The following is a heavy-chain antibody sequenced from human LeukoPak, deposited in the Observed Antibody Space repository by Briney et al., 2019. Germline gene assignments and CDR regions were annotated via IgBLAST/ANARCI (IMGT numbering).Heavy chain of an antibody. D-gene: IGHD3-9*01. CDR1: GGTFSSYA. CDR2: IIPIFGTA. Sequence: GASVKVSCKASGGTFSSYAISWVRQAPGQGLEWMGGIIPIFGTANYAQKFQGRVTITADESTSTAYMELSSLRSEDTAVHYCARTLFGDILTGYHEHYYYYYYMDVWGKGTTVTISS. CDR3: ARTLFGDILTGYHEHYYYYYYMDV. V-gene: IGHV1-69*13. J-gene: IGHJ6*03.